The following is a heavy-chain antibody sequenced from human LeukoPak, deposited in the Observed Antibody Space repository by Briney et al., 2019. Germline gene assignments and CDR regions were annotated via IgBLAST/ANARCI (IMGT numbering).Heavy chain of an antibody. CDR3: AREGGYSGYDPSDY. CDR1: GYTLTELS. Sequence: ASVKVSCKVSGYTLTELSMHWVRQAPGQGLEWMGGIIPILGTANYAQKFQGRVTITADESTSTAYMELSSLRSEDTAVYYCAREGGYSGYDPSDYWGQGTLVTVSS. CDR2: IIPILGTA. V-gene: IGHV1-69*13. D-gene: IGHD5-12*01. J-gene: IGHJ4*02.